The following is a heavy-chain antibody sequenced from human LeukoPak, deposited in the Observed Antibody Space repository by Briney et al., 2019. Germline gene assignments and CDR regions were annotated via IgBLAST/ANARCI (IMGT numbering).Heavy chain of an antibody. Sequence: GGSLRLSCAASGFTLSTYWMHWVRQGPGKGRVRVSGISSDGATPHYADYVKGRFTISRDTAKHTLYLQMNSLRVEDTGVYYCARGSGFGVWGQGTLVTVSS. CDR3: ARGSGFGV. J-gene: IGHJ4*02. D-gene: IGHD3-9*01. V-gene: IGHV3-74*01. CDR2: ISSDGATP. CDR1: GFTLSTYW.